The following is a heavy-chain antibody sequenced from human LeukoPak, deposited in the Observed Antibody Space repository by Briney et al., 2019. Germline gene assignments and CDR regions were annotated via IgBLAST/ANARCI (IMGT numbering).Heavy chain of an antibody. Sequence: SETLSLTCTVSGGSISSGSYYWSWIRQPAGKGLEWIGRIYTSGSTNYNPSLKSRVTISVDTSKNQFSLKLSSVTAADTAVYYCARGITMVRGVITNYFDYWGQGPLVTVSS. D-gene: IGHD3-10*01. CDR3: ARGITMVRGVITNYFDY. V-gene: IGHV4-61*02. J-gene: IGHJ4*02. CDR1: GGSISSGSYY. CDR2: IYTSGST.